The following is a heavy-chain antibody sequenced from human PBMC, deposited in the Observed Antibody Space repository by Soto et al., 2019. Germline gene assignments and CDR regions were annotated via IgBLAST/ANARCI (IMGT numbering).Heavy chain of an antibody. CDR2: IHHSGNT. Sequence: SETLSLTCAVWGESIGNKNRWSWVSQPPGKGLEWVGEIHHSGNTNYNPSLKSRVSMSVEKSKNQFSLNLRSVTAADTAVYYCAHTIGAGSYVPYWGQGNLVTVSS. CDR3: AHTIGAGSYVPY. V-gene: IGHV4-4*02. D-gene: IGHD3-10*01. CDR1: GESIGNKNR. J-gene: IGHJ4*02.